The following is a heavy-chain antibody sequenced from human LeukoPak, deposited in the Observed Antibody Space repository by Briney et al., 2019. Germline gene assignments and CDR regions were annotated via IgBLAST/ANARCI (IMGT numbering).Heavy chain of an antibody. J-gene: IGHJ4*02. D-gene: IGHD3-22*01. CDR2: MSYSGSS. CDR1: GGSISSYY. CDR3: ARDGYSDSSGYDYPPSV. V-gene: IGHV4-59*01. Sequence: SETLSLTCTVSGGSISSYYWSWIRQPPGKGLEWIGYMSYSGSSSYNPSLRSRITISVDASKRQFSLKLSSVTAADTAVYYCARDGYSDSSGYDYPPSVWGQGTLVTVSS.